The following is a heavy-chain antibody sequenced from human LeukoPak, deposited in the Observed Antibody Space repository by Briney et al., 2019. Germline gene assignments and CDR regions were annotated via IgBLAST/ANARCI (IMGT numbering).Heavy chain of an antibody. J-gene: IGHJ4*01. CDR2: MHPNSGAT. CDR1: GYTFNNYD. D-gene: IGHD3-22*01. V-gene: IGHV1-8*01. CDR3: ARVSFDSSGNKINFDY. Sequence: ASVKVSCKACGYTFNNYDINWVRQATGQGLEWMGWMHPNSGATAYAQKFQGRVTMTRDTSLSTAYMEPSSLRSEDTAVYYCARVSFDSSGNKINFDYWGHGTLVTVSS.